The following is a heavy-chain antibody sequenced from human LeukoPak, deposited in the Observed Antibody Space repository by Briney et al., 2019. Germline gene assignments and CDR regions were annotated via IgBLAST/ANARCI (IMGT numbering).Heavy chain of an antibody. CDR1: EFTFSNYA. D-gene: IGHD3-10*01. CDR3: AKDVRVGEYYGSGTYFDC. CDR2: ISGSGGST. J-gene: IGHJ4*02. Sequence: GSLRLSCAASEFTFSNYAISWVRQAPGEGLKWVSLISGSGGSTYYADSVKGRFTISRDNSKNTLYLQMDSLRAEDTAVYYCAKDVRVGEYYGSGTYFDCWGQGTLVTVSS. V-gene: IGHV3-23*01.